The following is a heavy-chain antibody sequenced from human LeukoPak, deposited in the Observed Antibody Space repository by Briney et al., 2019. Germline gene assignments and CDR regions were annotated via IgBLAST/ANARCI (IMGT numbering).Heavy chain of an antibody. Sequence: PGRSLRLSCAASGFTFSSYAMHWVRQAPGKGLEWVAVISYDGSNKYYADSVKGQFTISRDNSKNTLYLQMNSLRAEDTAVYYCARGSVSIAVAGPWGQGTLVTVSS. J-gene: IGHJ5*02. V-gene: IGHV3-30*04. D-gene: IGHD6-19*01. CDR3: ARGSVSIAVAGP. CDR1: GFTFSSYA. CDR2: ISYDGSNK.